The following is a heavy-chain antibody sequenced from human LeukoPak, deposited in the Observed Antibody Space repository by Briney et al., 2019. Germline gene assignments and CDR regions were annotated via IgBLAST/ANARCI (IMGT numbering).Heavy chain of an antibody. CDR2: IYYSGST. CDR1: GGSITRYY. CDR3: ARAVSSSWYYFDY. J-gene: IGHJ4*02. V-gene: IGHV4-59*01. Sequence: SETLSLTCSVSGGSITRYYWNWIRQPPGKGLEWIGYIYYSGSTNYNPSLKSRVTISVDTSKNQFSLKLSSVTAADTAVYYCARAVSSSWYYFDYWGQGTLVTVSS. D-gene: IGHD6-13*01.